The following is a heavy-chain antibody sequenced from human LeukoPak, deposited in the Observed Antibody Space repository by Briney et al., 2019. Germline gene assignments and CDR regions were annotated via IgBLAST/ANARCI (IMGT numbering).Heavy chain of an antibody. CDR1: GGSISSYY. J-gene: IGHJ6*03. CDR2: IYYSGST. D-gene: IGHD5-12*01. V-gene: IGHV4-59*12. Sequence: SETLSLTCTVSGGSISSYYWSWIRQPPGKGLEWIGYIYYSGSTNYNPSLKSRVTISVDTSKNQFSLKLSSVTAADTAVYYCARAGGTGLRPYYYYYMDVWGKGTTVTVSS. CDR3: ARAGGTGLRPYYYYYMDV.